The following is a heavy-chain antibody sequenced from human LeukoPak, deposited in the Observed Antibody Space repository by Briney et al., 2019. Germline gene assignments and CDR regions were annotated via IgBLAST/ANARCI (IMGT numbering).Heavy chain of an antibody. CDR1: GGSISSYY. CDR2: IYYSGST. D-gene: IGHD3-22*01. J-gene: IGHJ4*02. CDR3: ARADSSGYYFEDY. V-gene: IGHV4-59*01. Sequence: SETLSLTCTVSGGSISSYYWSWIRQPPGKGLEWIGYIYYSGSTNYSPSLKSRVTISVDTSKNQFSLKLSSVTAADTAVYYCARADSSGYYFEDYWGQGTLVTVSS.